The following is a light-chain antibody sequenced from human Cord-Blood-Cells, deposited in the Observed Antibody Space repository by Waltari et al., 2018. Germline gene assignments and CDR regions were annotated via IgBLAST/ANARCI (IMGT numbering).Light chain of an antibody. CDR3: QQRSNWPT. CDR2: DAS. CDR1: QSVSSY. Sequence: NVLTQSPATLSLSPGERATLSCRASQSVSSYLAWYQQKPGQAPRLLIYDASNRATGIPARFSGSGSGTDFTLTISSLEPEDFAVYYCQQRSNWPTFGGGTKVEIK. V-gene: IGKV3-11*01. J-gene: IGKJ4*01.